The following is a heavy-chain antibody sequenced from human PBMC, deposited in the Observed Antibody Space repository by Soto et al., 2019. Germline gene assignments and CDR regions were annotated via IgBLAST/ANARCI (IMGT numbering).Heavy chain of an antibody. CDR2: IIPIFGTA. Sequence: QVQLVQSGAEVKKPGSSVKVSCKASGGTFSSYSINWVRQAPGQGLEWMGEIIPIFGTANYAQKFQGRVTTTADESTRTAYMELSSLRSEDTAVYYGARDGGRHSGGIDYWGQGTLVTVSS. J-gene: IGHJ4*02. CDR3: ARDGGRHSGGIDY. V-gene: IGHV1-69*01. CDR1: GGTFSSYS. D-gene: IGHD1-26*01.